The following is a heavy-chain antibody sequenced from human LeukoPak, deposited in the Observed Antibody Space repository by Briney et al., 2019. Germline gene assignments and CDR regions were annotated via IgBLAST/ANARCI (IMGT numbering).Heavy chain of an antibody. CDR2: INPNSGGT. V-gene: IGHV1-2*02. D-gene: IGHD4-23*01. CDR3: AREGLYGGRAFDI. CDR1: GYTFTGYY. Sequence: GVSVKVSCKASGYTFTGYYMHWVRQAPGQGLEWMGWINPNSGGTNYAQKFQGRVTMTRDTSISTAYMELSRLRSDDTAVYYCAREGLYGGRAFDIWGQGTMVTVSS. J-gene: IGHJ3*02.